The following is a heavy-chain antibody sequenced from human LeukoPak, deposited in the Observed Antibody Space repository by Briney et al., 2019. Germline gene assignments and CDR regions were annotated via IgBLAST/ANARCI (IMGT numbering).Heavy chain of an antibody. V-gene: IGHV5-51*01. D-gene: IGHD2-21*01. CDR2: IYPGDSDT. Sequence: GESLKISCKGSGYSFATYWIGWVRRMPGKGLEWMGIIYPGDSDTRYSPSFQGQVTISADKSISTAFLQWSSLKASDTAMYYCARRGYCGGDCYSDYWGQGTLVTVSS. J-gene: IGHJ4*02. CDR1: GYSFATYW. CDR3: ARRGYCGGDCYSDY.